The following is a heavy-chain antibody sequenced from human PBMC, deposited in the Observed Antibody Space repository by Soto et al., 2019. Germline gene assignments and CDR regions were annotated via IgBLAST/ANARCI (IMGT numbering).Heavy chain of an antibody. CDR3: ARDYYDSSGYPIYYFDY. CDR2: INAGNGNT. CDR1: GYTFTSFA. Sequence: GASVKVSCKASGYTFTSFAMHLVRQAPGQKLEWMGWINAGNGNTNYSQKFQGRVTITRDTSASTAYMELSSLRSEDTAVYYCARDYYDSSGYPIYYFDYWGQGTLVTVSS. V-gene: IGHV1-3*01. J-gene: IGHJ4*02. D-gene: IGHD3-22*01.